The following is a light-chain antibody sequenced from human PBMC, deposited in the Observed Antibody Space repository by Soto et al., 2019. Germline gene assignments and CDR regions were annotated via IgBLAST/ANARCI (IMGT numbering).Light chain of an antibody. CDR1: SSDVGGCNY. J-gene: IGLJ1*01. V-gene: IGLV2-11*01. CDR2: DVS. CDR3: CSYAGSYPYV. Sequence: QSALTQPRSVSGSPGQSVTISCTGTSSDVGGCNYVSWYQQHPGKAPKLMIYDVSKRPSGVPDRFSGSKSGNTASLTISGLQAEDEADYYCCSYAGSYPYVFGTGTKLTVL.